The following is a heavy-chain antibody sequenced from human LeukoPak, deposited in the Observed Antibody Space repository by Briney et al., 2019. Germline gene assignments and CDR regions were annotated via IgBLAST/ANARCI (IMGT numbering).Heavy chain of an antibody. J-gene: IGHJ4*02. CDR3: ARAYYDTSGYYYFYY. D-gene: IGHD3-22*01. Sequence: ASVKVSCKTSGYTFTTNDINWVRQATGQGLEWMGWMNPNSGNTGYAQKFQGRVAITRNTSISTAYMELSSLRSEDTAVYYCARAYYDTSGYYYFYYWGQGSLVTVSS. CDR1: GYTFTTND. CDR2: MNPNSGNT. V-gene: IGHV1-8*03.